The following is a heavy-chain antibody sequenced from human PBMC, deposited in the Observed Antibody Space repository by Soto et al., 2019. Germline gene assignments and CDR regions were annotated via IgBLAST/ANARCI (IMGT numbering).Heavy chain of an antibody. CDR2: ISSNGGST. V-gene: IGHV3-64D*08. D-gene: IGHD3-10*01. J-gene: IGHJ1*01. CDR3: VIGPWNGSGSYYNLGNEYFQH. Sequence: GGSLRLSCSASGFTFSSYAMHWVRQAPGKGLEYVSAISSNGGSTYYADSVKGRFTISRDNSKNTLYLQMSSLRAEDTAVYYCVIGPWNGSGSYYNLGNEYFQHWGQGTLVTVSS. CDR1: GFTFSSYA.